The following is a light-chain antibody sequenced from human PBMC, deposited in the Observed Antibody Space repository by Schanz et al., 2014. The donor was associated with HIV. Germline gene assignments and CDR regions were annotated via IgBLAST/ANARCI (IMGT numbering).Light chain of an antibody. J-gene: IGLJ2*01. CDR2: DDN. Sequence: QSVLTQPPSVSAAPGQKVTISCSGSSSNIGNNYVSWYQQFPGTAPKLLIYDDNSRPSGVPDRFSGSKSVNSASLAITGLQAEDEADYYCQSFDRSLGRVVFGGGTKLTVL. V-gene: IGLV1-51*02. CDR1: SSNIGNNY. CDR3: QSFDRSLGRVV.